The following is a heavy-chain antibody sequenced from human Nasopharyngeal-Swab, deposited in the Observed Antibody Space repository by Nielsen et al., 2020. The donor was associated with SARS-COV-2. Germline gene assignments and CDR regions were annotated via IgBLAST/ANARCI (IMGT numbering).Heavy chain of an antibody. D-gene: IGHD6-19*01. CDR2: IKQDGSEK. CDR3: AKDSGLSGWSGADAFDI. J-gene: IGHJ3*02. V-gene: IGHV3-7*03. CDR1: GFTFSSYW. Sequence: GESLKISCAASGFTFSSYWMSWVRQAPGKGLEWVANIKQDGSEKYYVDSVKGRFTISRDNSKNTLYLQMNSLRAEDTAVYYCAKDSGLSGWSGADAFDIWGQGTMFIVSS.